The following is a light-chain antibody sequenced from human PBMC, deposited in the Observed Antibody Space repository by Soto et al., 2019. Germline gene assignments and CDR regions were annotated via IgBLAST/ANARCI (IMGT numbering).Light chain of an antibody. CDR3: QQYGSSPFT. V-gene: IGKV3-20*01. CDR2: GAS. Sequence: EIVLTQSPGTLSLSPRERATLSCRASQSVSSSYLAWCQQKPGQAPRLLIYGASSRATGVPDRFSGSGSGTDFTLTISRLETEDFAVYYCQQYGSSPFTFGPGTKVDIK. CDR1: QSVSSSY. J-gene: IGKJ3*01.